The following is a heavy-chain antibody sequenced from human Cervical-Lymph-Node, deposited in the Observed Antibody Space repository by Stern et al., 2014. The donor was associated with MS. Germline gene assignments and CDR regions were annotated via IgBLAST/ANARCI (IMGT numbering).Heavy chain of an antibody. CDR3: ARGHLRHFA. CDR1: GGSIGSDY. CDR2: MYYSVST. Sequence: MQLVESGPGLVKPSETLSLTCTVSGGSIGSDYWNRIRQSPDKGLEWIGDMYYSVSTNYNPSLESRVTISVDVSKNQFSLRLNSVTAADSAVYYCARGHLRHFAWGRGTLVTVSS. D-gene: IGHD3-9*01. V-gene: IGHV4-59*01. J-gene: IGHJ5*02.